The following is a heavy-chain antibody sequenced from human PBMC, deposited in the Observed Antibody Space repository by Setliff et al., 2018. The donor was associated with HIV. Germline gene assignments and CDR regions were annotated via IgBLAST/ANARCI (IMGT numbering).Heavy chain of an antibody. D-gene: IGHD3-16*01. CDR3: ARTPSRGGFDY. Sequence: SETLSLTCFVSGGSLSSYYWGWIRQPPGKGLEWIAYIYYSGSTNYNPSLKSRVTISLDRSKNQFSLKLSSVTAADTAVYYCARTPSRGGFDYWGQGTLVTVSS. CDR2: IYYSGST. V-gene: IGHV4-59*01. CDR1: GGSLSSYY. J-gene: IGHJ4*02.